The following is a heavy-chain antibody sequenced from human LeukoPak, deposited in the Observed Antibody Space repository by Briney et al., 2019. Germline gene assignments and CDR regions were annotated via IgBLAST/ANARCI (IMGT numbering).Heavy chain of an antibody. Sequence: GESLKISCKASGYSFPEYWIGWVRQMPGKGLEWMGIIYPGDSDTRYRPSFQGQVTISADKSISTAYLHWSSLKASDTAIYYCATYAGSSSKYFQHWGQGTLVTVSS. CDR1: GYSFPEYW. D-gene: IGHD3-10*01. J-gene: IGHJ1*01. CDR3: ATYAGSSSKYFQH. CDR2: IYPGDSDT. V-gene: IGHV5-51*01.